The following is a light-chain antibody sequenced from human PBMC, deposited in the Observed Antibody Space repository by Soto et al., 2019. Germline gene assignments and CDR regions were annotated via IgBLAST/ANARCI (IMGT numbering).Light chain of an antibody. J-gene: IGKJ1*01. Sequence: EIVWTQSPCTLSLSAGERATVACSSSQSVSNNYLAWYQQKPGQAPRLLIYGASNRATGIPDRFSGSGSGTDFTLTISRLEPEDFAVYYCQQYGSSGTFGQGTKVDI. V-gene: IGKV3-20*01. CDR3: QQYGSSGT. CDR2: GAS. CDR1: QSVSNNY.